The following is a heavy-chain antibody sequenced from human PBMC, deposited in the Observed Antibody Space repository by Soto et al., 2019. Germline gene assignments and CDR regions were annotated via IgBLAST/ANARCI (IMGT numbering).Heavy chain of an antibody. CDR3: ARGRDYSGYDWFDY. CDR2: IYYSGST. CDR1: GGTISSGVYY. V-gene: IGHV4-30-4*01. J-gene: IGHJ4*02. D-gene: IGHD5-12*01. Sequence: SESPSLTCTVSGGTISSGVYYGSLIRHPPGKGLEWIGYIYYSGSTYYNPSLKSRVTISVDTSKNQFSLKLSSVTAADTAVYYCARGRDYSGYDWFDYWGQGTLGTVSS.